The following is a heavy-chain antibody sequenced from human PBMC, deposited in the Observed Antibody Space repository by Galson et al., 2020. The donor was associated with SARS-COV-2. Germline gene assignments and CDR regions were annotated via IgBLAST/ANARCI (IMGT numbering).Heavy chain of an antibody. J-gene: IGHJ4*02. CDR3: AREGDIVVVVAATVLDY. CDR2: IKQDGSEK. D-gene: IGHD2-15*01. Sequence: GESLKISCAASGFTFSSYWMSWVRQAPGKGLEWVANIKQDGSEKYYVDSVKGRFTISRDNAKNSLYLQMNSLRAEDTAVYYCAREGDIVVVVAATVLDYWGQGTLVTVSS. CDR1: GFTFSSYW. V-gene: IGHV3-7*01.